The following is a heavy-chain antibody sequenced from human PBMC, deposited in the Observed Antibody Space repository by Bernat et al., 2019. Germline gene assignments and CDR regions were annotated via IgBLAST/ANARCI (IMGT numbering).Heavy chain of an antibody. J-gene: IGHJ4*02. D-gene: IGHD5-12*01. CDR2: LLGNGAHP. Sequence: EVELVESGGGLVQPGGSLRLSCAASGFTFSTYAMHWVRQAPGKGLEYVSSLLGNGAHPQYANSVKGRFTISRDNSKNTLYLQMGSLRPEDTAMYYCARDKDGGYDCDYWGQGTLGTVSS. CDR3: ARDKDGGYDCDY. V-gene: IGHV3-64*01. CDR1: GFTFSTYA.